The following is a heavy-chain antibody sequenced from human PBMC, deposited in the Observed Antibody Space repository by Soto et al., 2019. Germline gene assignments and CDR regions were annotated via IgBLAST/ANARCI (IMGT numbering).Heavy chain of an antibody. CDR3: AGNHYGDYDRWFDY. D-gene: IGHD4-17*01. CDR2: IYYSGST. J-gene: IGHJ4*02. Sequence: SETLSLTCTVSGGSISSYYWSWIRQPPGRGLEWIGHIYYSGSTNHNPSLKSRVTISVDTSKNQFSLKLSSVTAADTAVYYCAGNHYGDYDRWFDYWGQGTLVTVSS. CDR1: GGSISSYY. V-gene: IGHV4-59*08.